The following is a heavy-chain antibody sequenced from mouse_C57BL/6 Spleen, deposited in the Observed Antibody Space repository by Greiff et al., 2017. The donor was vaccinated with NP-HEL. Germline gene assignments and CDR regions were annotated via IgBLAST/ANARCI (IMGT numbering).Heavy chain of an antibody. CDR2: IDPETGGT. Sequence: QVQLQQSGAELVRPRASVTLSCKASGYTFTDYEMHWVKQTPVHGLEWIGAIDPETGGTAYNQKFKGKAILTADKSSSTAYMELRSLTSEDSAVYYCTRPPTYYSNRGYAMDYWGQGTSVTVSS. D-gene: IGHD2-5*01. CDR1: GYTFTDYE. J-gene: IGHJ4*01. V-gene: IGHV1-15*01. CDR3: TRPPTYYSNRGYAMDY.